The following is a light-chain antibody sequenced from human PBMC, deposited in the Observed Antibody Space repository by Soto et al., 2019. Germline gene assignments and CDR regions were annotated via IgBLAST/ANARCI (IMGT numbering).Light chain of an antibody. CDR3: SSYAGSNNPPYL. Sequence: QSALTQPPSASGSPGQSVTISCTGTSSDVGGYNYVSWYQQHPGKAPKLMIYEVSKRPSGVPDRFSGSKSGNTASLTVSGLQAEDEADYYCSSYAGSNNPPYLFGTGTKLTVL. CDR2: EVS. J-gene: IGLJ1*01. V-gene: IGLV2-8*01. CDR1: SSDVGGYNY.